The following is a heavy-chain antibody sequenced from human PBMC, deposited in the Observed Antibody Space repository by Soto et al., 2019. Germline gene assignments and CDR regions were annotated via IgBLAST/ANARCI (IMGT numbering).Heavy chain of an antibody. D-gene: IGHD3-16*01. J-gene: IGHJ6*02. V-gene: IGHV4-31*03. CDR2: IYYSGST. Sequence: QVQLQESGPGLVKPSQTLSLTCTVSGGSISSGGYYWSWIRQHPGKGLEWIGYIYYSGSTYYNPSLKSRVTISVDASKNQFSLKLSFVTAADTAVYYCAMRGYVLYYYGMDVWGQGTAVTVSS. CDR3: AMRGYVLYYYGMDV. CDR1: GGSISSGGYY.